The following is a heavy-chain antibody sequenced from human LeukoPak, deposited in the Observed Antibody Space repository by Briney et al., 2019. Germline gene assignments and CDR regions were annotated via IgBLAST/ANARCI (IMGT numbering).Heavy chain of an antibody. CDR2: INAGNGNT. V-gene: IGHV1-3*01. J-gene: IGHJ6*02. Sequence: ASVKVSCKASGYTFTSYAMHWVRQAPGQRLEWMGWINAGNGNTKYSQKFQGRVTITADKSTSTAYMELSSLRSEDTAVYYCAAYPTSSGWHYYYYYGMDVWGQGTTVTVSS. CDR3: AAYPTSSGWHYYYYYGMDV. D-gene: IGHD6-19*01. CDR1: GYTFTSYA.